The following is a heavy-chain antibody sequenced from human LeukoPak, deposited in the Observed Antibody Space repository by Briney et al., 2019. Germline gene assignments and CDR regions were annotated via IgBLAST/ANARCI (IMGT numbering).Heavy chain of an antibody. CDR1: GFTFGDYA. CDR3: TRVVSSGGDCGGDCYRAEHYYFDY. J-gene: IGHJ4*02. Sequence: GGSLRLSCTASGFTFGDYAMSWVRQAPGKGLEWVGFIRSKAYGGTTEYAASVKGRFTVSRDDSKSIAYLQMNSLKTEDTAVYYCTRVVSSGGDCGGDCYRAEHYYFDYWGQGTLVTVSS. V-gene: IGHV3-49*04. CDR2: IRSKAYGGTT. D-gene: IGHD2-21*02.